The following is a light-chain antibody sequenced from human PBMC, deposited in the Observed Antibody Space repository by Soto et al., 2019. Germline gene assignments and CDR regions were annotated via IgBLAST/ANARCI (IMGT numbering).Light chain of an antibody. J-gene: IGLJ2*01. CDR3: AAWDDSLNGLV. CDR2: SNN. V-gene: IGLV1-44*01. Sequence: QAVVTQPPSASGTPGQRVPISCSGSGPNIGSNTVNWYQQLPGTAPKLLIYSNNQRPSGVPDRFSGSKSGTSASLAISGLQSEDEADYYCAAWDDSLNGLVFGGGTKVTVL. CDR1: GPNIGSNT.